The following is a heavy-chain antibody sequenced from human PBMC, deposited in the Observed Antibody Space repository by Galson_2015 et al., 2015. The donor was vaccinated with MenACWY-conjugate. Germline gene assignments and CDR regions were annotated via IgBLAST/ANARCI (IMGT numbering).Heavy chain of an antibody. CDR2: VGRGGGST. CDR1: GFDFDDYA. CDR3: AKVIYGARYYVEH. V-gene: IGHV3-23*01. J-gene: IGHJ4*02. D-gene: IGHD3/OR15-3a*01. Sequence: SLRLSCAASGFDFDDYAMSWVRQAPGKGLQWVAGVGRGGGSTYYTDPVRGRFTISRDNSKNTLDLQMDSLRVEDTAVYYCAKVIYGARYYVEHWGQGSLVIVTS.